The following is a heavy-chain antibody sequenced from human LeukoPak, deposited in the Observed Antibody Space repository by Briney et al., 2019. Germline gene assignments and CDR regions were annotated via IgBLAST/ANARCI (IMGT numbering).Heavy chain of an antibody. CDR1: GFTFDDYG. V-gene: IGHV3-20*04. D-gene: IGHD1-26*01. Sequence: GGSLRLSCAASGFTFDDYGMSWVRQAPGKGLEWVSGINWNGGSTGYADSVKGRFSISRDNAKNSLYLQMNSLRAEDTALYYCARAAYSGSYYYYCYMDVWGKGTTVTVSS. J-gene: IGHJ6*03. CDR2: INWNGGST. CDR3: ARAAYSGSYYYYCYMDV.